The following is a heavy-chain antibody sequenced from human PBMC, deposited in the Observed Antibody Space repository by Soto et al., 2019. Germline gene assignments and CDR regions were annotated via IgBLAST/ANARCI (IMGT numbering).Heavy chain of an antibody. CDR2: IYYSGST. CDR3: ARDLNDWDFPFAS. J-gene: IGHJ4*02. Sequence: SETLSLTCTVSGGSVSSSSYYWGWIRQPPGKGLEWIGSIYYSGSTYYNPSLKSRVTISVDTSKNQFSLKMSSVTAADTAVYYCARDLNDWDFPFASWGQGTLVTVSS. D-gene: IGHD1-7*01. V-gene: IGHV4-39*02. CDR1: GGSVSSSSYY.